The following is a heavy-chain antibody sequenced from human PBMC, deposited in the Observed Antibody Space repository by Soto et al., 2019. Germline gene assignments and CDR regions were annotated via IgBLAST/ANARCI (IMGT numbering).Heavy chain of an antibody. V-gene: IGHV1-3*01. D-gene: IGHD1-26*01. CDR1: GYTFTNYA. CDR2: INAGNGNT. Sequence: QVKLVQSGAEVKKPGASVKVSCKASGYTFTNYAMHWVRQAPGQRLEWRGWINAGNGNTKYSQEFQGRVTITRDTSASTAYLGLSSLRSEDTAVYYWARGGSLYWYFDLWGRGTLVTVSS. CDR3: ARGGSLYWYFDL. J-gene: IGHJ2*01.